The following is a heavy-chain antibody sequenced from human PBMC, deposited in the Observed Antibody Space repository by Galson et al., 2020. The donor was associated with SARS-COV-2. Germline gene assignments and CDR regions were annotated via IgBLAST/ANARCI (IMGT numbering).Heavy chain of an antibody. CDR3: ARVPWYYGSGSYYDY. CDR2: IYYSGST. V-gene: IGHV4-59*01. D-gene: IGHD3-10*01. Sequence: SETLSLTRTVSGGSISSYYWSWIRQPPGKGLEWIGYIYYSGSTNYNPSLKSRVTISVDTSKNQFSLKLSSVTAADTAVYYCARVPWYYGSGSYYDYWGQGTLVTVSS. CDR1: GGSISSYY. J-gene: IGHJ4*02.